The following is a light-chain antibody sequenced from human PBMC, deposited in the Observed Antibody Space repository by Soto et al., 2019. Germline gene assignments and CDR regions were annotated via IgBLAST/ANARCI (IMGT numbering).Light chain of an antibody. Sequence: EIVLTQSPATLSLSPGERATLSCRASQSVSSYLAWYQQKPGQAPRLLIYDASNRATGIPARFSGRGSGTDFTLTISSQEPEDFAVYYCQQRSNWPPWTFGQGTKVEIK. CDR1: QSVSSY. CDR2: DAS. V-gene: IGKV3-11*01. CDR3: QQRSNWPPWT. J-gene: IGKJ1*01.